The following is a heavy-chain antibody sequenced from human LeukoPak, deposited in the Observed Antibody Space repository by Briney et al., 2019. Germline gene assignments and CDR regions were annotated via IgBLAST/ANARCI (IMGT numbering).Heavy chain of an antibody. J-gene: IGHJ4*02. D-gene: IGHD1-14*01. V-gene: IGHV1-18*01. CDR3: ARGGWTTGMDY. Sequence: GASVKVSCKTSGYSFTSHGISWVRQAPGQGLEWMGWISGYNGNTNYAQKFQDRVTMTTDASTRTAHMEVRGLRSDDTAVYYCARGGWTTGMDYWGQGTLVTVSS. CDR1: GYSFTSHG. CDR2: ISGYNGNT.